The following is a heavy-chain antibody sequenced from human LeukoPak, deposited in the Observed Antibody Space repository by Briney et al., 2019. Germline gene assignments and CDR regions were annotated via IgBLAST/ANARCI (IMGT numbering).Heavy chain of an antibody. D-gene: IGHD6-13*01. CDR2: MYSGGKT. Sequence: GGSLRLSCAASGFTVSSNYMSWVRQAPGKGLEWVSVMYSGGKTYYADSVKGRFTISRDNSKNALHLQMNSLRAEDTAVYYCVREGYNNTWYRSWGQGTLVTVSS. J-gene: IGHJ5*02. CDR1: GFTVSSNY. CDR3: VREGYNNTWYRS. V-gene: IGHV3-53*01.